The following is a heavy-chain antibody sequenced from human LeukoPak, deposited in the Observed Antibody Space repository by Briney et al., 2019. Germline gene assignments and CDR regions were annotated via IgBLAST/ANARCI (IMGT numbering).Heavy chain of an antibody. V-gene: IGHV4-4*02. Sequence: SSGTLSLTCAVSGGSISSSNWWSWVRQPPGKGLEWIGEIYHSGSTNYNPSLKSRVTISVDTSKNQFSLKLSSVTAADTAVYYCARVLRSYYYYMDVWGKGTTVTVSS. CDR1: GGSISSSNW. CDR2: IYHSGST. J-gene: IGHJ6*03. CDR3: ARVLRSYYYYMDV.